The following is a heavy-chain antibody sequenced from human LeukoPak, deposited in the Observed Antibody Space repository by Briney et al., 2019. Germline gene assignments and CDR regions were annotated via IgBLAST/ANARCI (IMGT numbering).Heavy chain of an antibody. V-gene: IGHV3-23*01. CDR3: AKGDYGDYSYYFDY. D-gene: IGHD4-17*01. J-gene: IGHJ4*02. Sequence: GGSLRLSCAASGFTFSSYAMSWVRQAPGKGLEWVSAISGSGGSTYYADSVEGRFTISRDNSKNTLYLQMNSLRAEDTAVYYCAKGDYGDYSYYFDYWGQGTLVTVSS. CDR1: GFTFSSYA. CDR2: ISGSGGST.